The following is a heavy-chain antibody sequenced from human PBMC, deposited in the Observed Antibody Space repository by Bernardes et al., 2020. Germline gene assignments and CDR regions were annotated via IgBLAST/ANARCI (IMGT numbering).Heavy chain of an antibody. CDR3: ARDRGYSGTGSDFDY. J-gene: IGHJ4*02. CDR1: GFTVSDYD. D-gene: IGHD1-26*01. Sequence: RGSLTPSCAASGFTVSDYDRSWIRQAPGKGLEWVSFTNSGGDVIFYADSLKGRFTLSRANAENSLYLQMNSLRAEDTAVYYCARDRGYSGTGSDFDYWGQGSLVTVYS. V-gene: IGHV3-11*04. CDR2: TNSGGDVI.